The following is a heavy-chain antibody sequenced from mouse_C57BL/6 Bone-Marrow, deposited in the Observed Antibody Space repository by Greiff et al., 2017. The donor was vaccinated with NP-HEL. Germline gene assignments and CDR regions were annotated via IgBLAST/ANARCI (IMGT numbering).Heavy chain of an antibody. CDR1: GYAFSSYW. V-gene: IGHV1-80*01. CDR2: IYPGDGDT. CDR3: ARSVRFITLDY. D-gene: IGHD1-1*01. Sequence: QVHVKQSGAELVKPGASVKISCKASGYAFSSYWMNWVKQRPGQGLEWIGQIYPGDGDTNYNGKFKGKATLTADKSSSTAYMQLSSLTSEDSAVYVCARSVRFITLDYWGQGTTLTVSA. J-gene: IGHJ2*01.